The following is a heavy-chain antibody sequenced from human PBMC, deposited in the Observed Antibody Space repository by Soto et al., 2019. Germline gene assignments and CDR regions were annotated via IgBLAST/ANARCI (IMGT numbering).Heavy chain of an antibody. Sequence: QLQLQESGPGLVKPSETSSLTCTVSGVSINSDTDYWAWIRQPPGKALEWIGSIYHSGSTYQNPSRKSRITMSVDKSKNQFSLRLTSVTAADTAVYYCARRLEEYGNYWFDPWGQGILVTVSS. V-gene: IGHV4-39*01. CDR1: GVSINSDTDY. CDR2: IYHSGST. CDR3: ARRLEEYGNYWFDP. D-gene: IGHD4-17*01. J-gene: IGHJ5*02.